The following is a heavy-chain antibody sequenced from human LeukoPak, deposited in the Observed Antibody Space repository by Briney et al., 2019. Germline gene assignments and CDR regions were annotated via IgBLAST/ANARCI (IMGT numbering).Heavy chain of an antibody. J-gene: IGHJ5*02. CDR3: ARDYSGEWEQVTGWWFDP. Sequence: GASVKVSCKASGYTFGTHWMHWVRQAPGQGLEWMGTINPSGDGRLYAQKFQGRVTVTRDMSTRTVYMELSDLRPEDTAVYYCARDYSGEWEQVTGWWFDPWGQGTLVIVSS. D-gene: IGHD3-16*01. CDR2: INPSGDGR. V-gene: IGHV1-46*01. CDR1: GYTFGTHW.